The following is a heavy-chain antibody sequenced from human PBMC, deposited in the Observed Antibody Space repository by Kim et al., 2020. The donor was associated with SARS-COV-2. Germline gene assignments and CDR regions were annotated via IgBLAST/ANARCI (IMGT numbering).Heavy chain of an antibody. CDR3: VRDRTLTGTGPHFDY. J-gene: IGHJ4*02. Sequence: ADSVGGRFTISRDNAKNMVYLQMSSLGVEDTAVYYCVRDRTLTGTGPHFDYWGQGTLVTVSS. D-gene: IGHD3-9*01. V-gene: IGHV3-74*01.